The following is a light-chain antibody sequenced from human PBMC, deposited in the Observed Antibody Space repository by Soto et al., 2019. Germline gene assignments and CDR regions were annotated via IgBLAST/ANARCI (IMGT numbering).Light chain of an antibody. V-gene: IGLV2-11*01. Sequence: QSALTQPPSASGSPGQSVTLSCTGTSSDVGAYDYVCWYQQHPGKAPKLMIYDVTKWPSGVPERFSGSKSGNTASLTISGLQAEDEADYFCCSYAGGYIYLFGTGTKLTVL. CDR2: DVT. CDR1: SSDVGAYDY. J-gene: IGLJ1*01. CDR3: CSYAGGYIYL.